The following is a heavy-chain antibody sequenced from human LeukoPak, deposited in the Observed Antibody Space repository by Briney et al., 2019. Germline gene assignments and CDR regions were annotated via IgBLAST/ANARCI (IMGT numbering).Heavy chain of an antibody. V-gene: IGHV4-4*09. CDR3: ARFHSGPSGWYVLWYFDL. CDR2: IYNSENT. J-gene: IGHJ2*01. CDR1: GGSVSSYY. D-gene: IGHD6-19*01. Sequence: PSETLSLTCTVSGGSVSSYYWSWIRQPPGKELEWIGYIYNSENTKYNSSLESRVTMSVDASKNQLFLKLSFVTAADTAVYYCARFHSGPSGWYVLWYFDLWGRGTLVTVSS.